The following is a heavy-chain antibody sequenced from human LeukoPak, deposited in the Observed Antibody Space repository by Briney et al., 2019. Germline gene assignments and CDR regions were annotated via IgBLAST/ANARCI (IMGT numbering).Heavy chain of an antibody. V-gene: IGHV1-69-2*01. Sequence: ASVKVSCKASGYTFTSYTMNWMRQAPGKGLEWMGRVDPEDGETIYAEKFQGRVTITADTSTDTAYMELSSLRSEDTAVYYCARGLGTYWGKDFLNWFDPWGQGTLVTVSS. CDR3: ARGLGTYWGKDFLNWFDP. J-gene: IGHJ5*02. D-gene: IGHD7-27*01. CDR2: VDPEDGET. CDR1: GYTFTSYT.